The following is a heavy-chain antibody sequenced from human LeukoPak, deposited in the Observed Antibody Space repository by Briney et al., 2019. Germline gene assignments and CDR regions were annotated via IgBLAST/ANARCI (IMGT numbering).Heavy chain of an antibody. CDR1: GGSISSGSYY. V-gene: IGHV4-61*02. Sequence: SQTLSLTCTVSGGSISSGSYYWSWIRQPAGKGLEWIGRIYYSGTTNYNPSLKSRVTISVDTSKNQFSLKLNSVTAADTAVYYCARLPPYSSSWDYFDQWGQGTLVTVSS. CDR2: IYYSGTT. J-gene: IGHJ4*02. CDR3: ARLPPYSSSWDYFDQ. D-gene: IGHD6-13*01.